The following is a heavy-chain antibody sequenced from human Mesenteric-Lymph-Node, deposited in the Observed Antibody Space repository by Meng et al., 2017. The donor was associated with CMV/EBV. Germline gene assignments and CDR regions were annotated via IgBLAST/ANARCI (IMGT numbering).Heavy chain of an antibody. CDR1: GFSVSTNS. J-gene: IGHJ4*02. Sequence: GESLKISCAASGFSVSTNSMSWVRQAPGKGLEWVSLISGSGDNTYYADSVKGRFTISRDNSKSTLFMQMDSLGAEDTAVYHCAKRGATSGSFDYWGQGTLVTVSS. CDR3: AKRGATSGSFDY. D-gene: IGHD3-10*01. CDR2: ISGSGDNT. V-gene: IGHV3-23*01.